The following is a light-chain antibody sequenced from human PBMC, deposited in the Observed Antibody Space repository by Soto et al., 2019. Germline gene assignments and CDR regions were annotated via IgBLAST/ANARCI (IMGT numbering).Light chain of an antibody. CDR2: EGN. Sequence: QSALTQPASVSESPGQSISISCGGSRNDIGTYNLVSWYQQHPGKAPRLIIYEGNKRPSGVSNRFSASRSGNTASLTISGLQAEDEADYYCCSYTDGSSLLFGGGTQLTVL. J-gene: IGLJ7*01. CDR3: CSYTDGSSLL. V-gene: IGLV2-23*01. CDR1: RNDIGTYNL.